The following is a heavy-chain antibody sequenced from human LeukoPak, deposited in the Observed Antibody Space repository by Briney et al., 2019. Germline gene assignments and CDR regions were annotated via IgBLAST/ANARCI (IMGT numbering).Heavy chain of an antibody. V-gene: IGHV3-30-3*01. CDR3: ARSSSPVY. D-gene: IGHD6-13*01. J-gene: IGHJ4*02. CDR2: ISYDGSNK. CDR1: GFTFSSYA. Sequence: GGSLRHSCAASGFTFSSYAMHWVRQAPGKGLEWVAVISYDGSNKYYADSVKGRFTISRDNAKNMVYLQMNSLRAEDTAVYYCARSSSPVYWGQGTLVTVSS.